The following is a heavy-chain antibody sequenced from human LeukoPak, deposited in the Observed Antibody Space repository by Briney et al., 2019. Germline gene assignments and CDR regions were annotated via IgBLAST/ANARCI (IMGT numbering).Heavy chain of an antibody. V-gene: IGHV1-2*04. D-gene: IGHD6-13*01. CDR1: GYTFTGYY. J-gene: IGHJ4*02. Sequence: ASVKVSCKASGYTFTGYYMHWVRQAPGQGLEWMGWINPNSGGTNYAQKLQGWVTMTRDTSISTAYMELSRLRSDDTAVYYCAVSPGEEQLALDYWGPGTLVTVSS. CDR3: AVSPGEEQLALDY. CDR2: INPNSGGT.